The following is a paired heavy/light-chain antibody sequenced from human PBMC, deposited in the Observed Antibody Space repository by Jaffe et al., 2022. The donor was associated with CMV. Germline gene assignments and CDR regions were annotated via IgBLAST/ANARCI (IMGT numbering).Light chain of an antibody. J-gene: IGKJ2*01. Sequence: EIVMTQSPATLSVSPGERATLSCRASQSVSGNLAWYQQQPGQAPRLLIYGASTRATGVPARFSGSGSGTEFTLTITSLQSEDFAVYYCQQYDRWPPVYTFGQGTKLEIK. CDR2: GAS. V-gene: IGKV3-15*01. CDR3: QQYDRWPPVYT. CDR1: QSVSGN.
Heavy chain of an antibody. D-gene: IGHD3-10*01. Sequence: LQLQESGPGLVKPSETLSLTCTVSGDSISSSYSYWGWVRQPPEKGLEWIGIIFRTGSTYYNPSLKSRVTISVDTSNNQFSLKLSSVTAADTAVYYCARVVRGVVSDPDWFDPWGQGTLVIVSS. CDR2: IFRTGST. CDR1: GDSISSSYSY. J-gene: IGHJ5*02. CDR3: ARVVRGVVSDPDWFDP. V-gene: IGHV4-39*02.